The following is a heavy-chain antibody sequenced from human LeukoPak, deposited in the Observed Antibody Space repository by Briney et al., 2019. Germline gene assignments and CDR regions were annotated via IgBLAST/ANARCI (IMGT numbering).Heavy chain of an antibody. Sequence: GRSLRLSCAASGFTIDDYAMHWVRQAPGKGLEWVSGISWNSGSISYADSVKGRFTIPRDNAKNSLYLQMNSLRAEDTALYYCAKDITFPNNYCSGGSCYAFGGMDVWGQGTTVTVSS. J-gene: IGHJ6*02. V-gene: IGHV3-9*01. CDR2: ISWNSGSI. CDR1: GFTIDDYA. D-gene: IGHD2-15*01. CDR3: AKDITFPNNYCSGGSCYAFGGMDV.